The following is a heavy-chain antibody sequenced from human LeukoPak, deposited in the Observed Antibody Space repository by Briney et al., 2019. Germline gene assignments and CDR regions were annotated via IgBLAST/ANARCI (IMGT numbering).Heavy chain of an antibody. CDR3: ARVKAAASGWFDP. D-gene: IGHD6-13*01. Sequence: KTSETLSLTCAVSGYSISSGYYWGWIRQPPGKGLEWIGEINHSGSTNYNPSLKSRVTISVDTSKNQFSLNLSSVTAADTAVYYCARVKAAASGWFDPWGQGTLVTVSS. J-gene: IGHJ5*02. V-gene: IGHV4-38-2*01. CDR2: INHSGST. CDR1: GYSISSGYY.